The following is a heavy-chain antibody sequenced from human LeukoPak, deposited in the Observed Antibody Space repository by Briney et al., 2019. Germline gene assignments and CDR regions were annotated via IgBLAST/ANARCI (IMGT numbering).Heavy chain of an antibody. CDR3: ARDRGAFDI. V-gene: IGHV3-30*02. CDR2: IRYDGSNK. CDR1: EFTFSSSG. Sequence: GGSLRLSCAASEFTFSSSGMLWVGQAPGKGLEWVAFIRYDGSNKYYADSVKGRFTISRDNAKNSLYLQMNSLRAEDTAVYYCARDRGAFDIWGQGTMVTVSS. J-gene: IGHJ3*02.